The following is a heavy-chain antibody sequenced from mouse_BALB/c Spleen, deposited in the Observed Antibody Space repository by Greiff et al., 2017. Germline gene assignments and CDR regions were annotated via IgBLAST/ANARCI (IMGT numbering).Heavy chain of an antibody. V-gene: IGHV1-54*01. CDR1: GYAFTNYL. D-gene: IGHD1-1*01. CDR2: INPGSGGT. Sequence: QVHVKQSGAELVRPGTSVKVSCKASGYAFTNYLIEWVKQRPGQGLEWIGVINPGSGGTNYNEKFKGKATLTADKSSSTAYMQLSSLTSDDSAVYFCARSRGLLRSMDYWGQGTSVTVSS. J-gene: IGHJ4*01. CDR3: ARSRGLLRSMDY.